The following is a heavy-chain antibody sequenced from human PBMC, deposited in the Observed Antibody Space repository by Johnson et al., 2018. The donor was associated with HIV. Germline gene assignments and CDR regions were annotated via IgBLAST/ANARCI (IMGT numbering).Heavy chain of an antibody. J-gene: IGHJ3*02. V-gene: IGHV3-74*01. Sequence: VQLVESGGGLVQPGGSLRLSCAASGFTFSNSWMHWVRQAPGEGLVWVSHINSDGINITYADSVKGRFTISRDNAKNSLYLQMNSLRAEDTAVYYCAREVDAFDMWGQGTLVTVSS. CDR3: AREVDAFDM. CDR1: GFTFSNSW. CDR2: INSDGINI.